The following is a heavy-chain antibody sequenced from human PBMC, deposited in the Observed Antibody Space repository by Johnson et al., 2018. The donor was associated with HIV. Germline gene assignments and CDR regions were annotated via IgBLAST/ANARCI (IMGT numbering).Heavy chain of an antibody. Sequence: VQLVESGGGLVQPGGSLRLSCVAYGFTFSSYWMSWVRQAPGKGREWVANIKQDGGEKVYVDSVKGRCTISRDNAKNSRYLQMNSRRAEDTAVYYGARVSSSWYGDAFDIWGQGTMVTVSS. CDR2: IKQDGGEK. D-gene: IGHD6-13*01. CDR3: ARVSSSWYGDAFDI. J-gene: IGHJ3*02. V-gene: IGHV3-7*01. CDR1: GFTFSSYW.